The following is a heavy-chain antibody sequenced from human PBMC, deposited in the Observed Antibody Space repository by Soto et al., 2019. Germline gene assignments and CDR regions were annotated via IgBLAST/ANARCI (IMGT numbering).Heavy chain of an antibody. CDR2: IYDDGSA. CDR1: GGCISSSY. J-gene: IGHJ5*02. V-gene: IGHV4-59*01. Sequence: PXASLSLTCTVCGGCISSSYWSWIRQPPGKGLEWLAYIYDDGSANYNPSLKSRATISLDMSKNQFSLKLTSVTAADTAVYYCARDKYCSGGSCRKNWFDPWGQGTLVTVSS. D-gene: IGHD2-15*01. CDR3: ARDKYCSGGSCRKNWFDP.